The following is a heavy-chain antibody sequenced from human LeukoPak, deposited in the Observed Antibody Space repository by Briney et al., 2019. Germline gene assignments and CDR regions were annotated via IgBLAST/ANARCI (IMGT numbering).Heavy chain of an antibody. Sequence: SETLSLTCSVSGGSISSGGYYWSWIRQHPGKGLEWIGYIFHSGSTYYNPSLKSRVTISVDTSKNQFSLKLSSVTAADTAVYYCARVRGLGYFFDYWGQGTLVTVSS. V-gene: IGHV4-31*03. CDR3: ARVRGLGYFFDY. CDR2: IFHSGST. CDR1: GGSISSGGYY. J-gene: IGHJ4*02. D-gene: IGHD2-21*01.